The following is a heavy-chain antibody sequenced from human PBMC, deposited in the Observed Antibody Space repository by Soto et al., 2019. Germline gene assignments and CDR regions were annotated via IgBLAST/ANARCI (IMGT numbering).Heavy chain of an antibody. Sequence: AASVKVSCKASGGTFSSYTISWVRQAPGQGLEWMGRIIPILAIASYAQKFQGRVTITADKSTSTAYMELSSLRSEDTAVYYCARGSNDIDYWGQGTLVTVSS. CDR2: IIPILAIA. CDR1: GGTFSSYT. J-gene: IGHJ4*02. D-gene: IGHD1-1*01. CDR3: ARGSNDIDY. V-gene: IGHV1-69*02.